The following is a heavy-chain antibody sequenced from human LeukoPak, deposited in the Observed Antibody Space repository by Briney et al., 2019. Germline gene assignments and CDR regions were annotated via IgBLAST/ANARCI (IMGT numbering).Heavy chain of an antibody. J-gene: IGHJ4*02. CDR2: ISWNGVRI. CDR1: GFNFGGYG. V-gene: IGHV3-9*01. CDR3: ARDMGPGGSSWYDY. Sequence: GGSLRLSCAASGFNFGGYGMHWVRQVPGKCLEWVSGISWNGVRIGYADSVKGRFTISRDNAKNSLYLQMNSLRADDTAFYYCARDMGPGGSSWYDYWGQGTLVTVSS. D-gene: IGHD6-13*01.